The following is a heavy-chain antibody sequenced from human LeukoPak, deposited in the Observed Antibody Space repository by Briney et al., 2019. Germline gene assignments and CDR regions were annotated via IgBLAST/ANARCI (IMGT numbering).Heavy chain of an antibody. Sequence: GASVKVSCKASGYTFTSYGISWVRQAPGQGLEWMGWISAYNGNTNYAQKLQGRVTMTTDTSTSTAYMELSSLRSEDTAVYYCARKRNLNYYDSSGYYINWGQGTLVTVSS. CDR3: ARKRNLNYYDSSGYYIN. CDR1: GYTFTSYG. D-gene: IGHD3-22*01. J-gene: IGHJ4*02. V-gene: IGHV1-18*01. CDR2: ISAYNGNT.